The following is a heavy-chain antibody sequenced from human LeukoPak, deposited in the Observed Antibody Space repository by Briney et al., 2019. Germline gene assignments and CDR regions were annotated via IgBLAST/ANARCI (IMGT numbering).Heavy chain of an antibody. J-gene: IGHJ4*02. CDR3: ARDYGSGSQLFDY. CDR1: GYTLTELS. Sequence: ASVKVSCKVSGYTLTELSMHWVRQAPGKGLEWMGGFDPEDGETIYAQKFQGRVTMTRDTSTSTVYMELSSLRSEDTAVYYCARDYGSGSQLFDYWGQGTLVTVSS. V-gene: IGHV1-24*01. CDR2: FDPEDGET. D-gene: IGHD3-10*01.